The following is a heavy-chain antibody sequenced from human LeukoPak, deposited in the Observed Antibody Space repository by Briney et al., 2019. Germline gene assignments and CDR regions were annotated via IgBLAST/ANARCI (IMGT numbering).Heavy chain of an antibody. CDR1: GFTFSVYG. Sequence: GRSLRLSCAASGFTFSVYGMHWVRQAPGRGLGWLTAIRYDGTETAYADSVKGQFTISRDNSRNTLYLQMNSLRVEDTAIYYCARENWNVAKYVLDIWGQGTLVSVAS. CDR3: ARENWNVAKYVLDI. J-gene: IGHJ3*02. CDR2: IRYDGTET. D-gene: IGHD1-1*01. V-gene: IGHV3-33*01.